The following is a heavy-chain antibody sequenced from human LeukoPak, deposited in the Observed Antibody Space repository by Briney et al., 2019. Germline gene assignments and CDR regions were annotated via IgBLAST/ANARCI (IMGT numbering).Heavy chain of an antibody. V-gene: IGHV3-48*03. D-gene: IGHD2-2*01. Sequence: PGGSLRLSCAASGFTFSSYEMNWVRQAPGKGLEWVSYISSSGSTIYYADSVKGRFTTSRDNAKNSLYLQMNSLRAEDTAVYYCARYPDIVVVPAAYFDYWGQGTLVTVSS. J-gene: IGHJ4*02. CDR2: ISSSGSTI. CDR3: ARYPDIVVVPAAYFDY. CDR1: GFTFSSYE.